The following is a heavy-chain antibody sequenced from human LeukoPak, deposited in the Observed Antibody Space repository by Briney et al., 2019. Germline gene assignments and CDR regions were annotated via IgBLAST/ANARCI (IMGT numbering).Heavy chain of an antibody. Sequence: SETLSLTCTVSGRSITSYYWSWLRQPAGKALEWIGRIYTSGSSNYNPSLEGPVTMSVDTSKNQFSLKLTSVTAADTAVYYCVRGHQGSTPPVAFDVWGQGTMVTVS. CDR2: IYTSGSS. CDR3: VRGHQGSTPPVAFDV. CDR1: GRSITSYY. V-gene: IGHV4-4*07. J-gene: IGHJ3*01.